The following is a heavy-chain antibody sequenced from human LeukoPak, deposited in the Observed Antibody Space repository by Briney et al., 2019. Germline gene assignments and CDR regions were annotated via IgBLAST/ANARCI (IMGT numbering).Heavy chain of an antibody. CDR1: GGSISSYY. Sequence: SETLSLTCTVSGGSISSYYWSWIRRPPGRGLEWIGYIYYSGTTNYNPSLKSRVTISVDTSKNQFSLKLSSVTAADTAVYYCARGVYIAAAQYGYWGQGTLVTVSS. V-gene: IGHV4-59*01. CDR2: IYYSGTT. D-gene: IGHD6-13*01. CDR3: ARGVYIAAAQYGY. J-gene: IGHJ4*02.